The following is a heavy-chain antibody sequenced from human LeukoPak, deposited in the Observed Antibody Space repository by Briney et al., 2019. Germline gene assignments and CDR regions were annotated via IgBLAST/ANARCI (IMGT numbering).Heavy chain of an antibody. CDR2: VSGTTSTI. V-gene: IGHV3-48*04. Sequence: PGGSLRLSCAASGFTFSDCPMIWVRQAPGKGLECISYVSGTTSTILYSDSVKGRFSVTRDNAKNSLYLQMGSLRAEDTAIYYCGRVVDGHSGGDYWGQGTLVTVSS. D-gene: IGHD4-23*01. J-gene: IGHJ4*02. CDR1: GFTFSDCP. CDR3: GRVVDGHSGGDY.